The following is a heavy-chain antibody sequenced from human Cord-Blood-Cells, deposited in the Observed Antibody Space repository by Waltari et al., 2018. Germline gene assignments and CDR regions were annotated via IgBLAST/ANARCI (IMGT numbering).Heavy chain of an antibody. CDR3: AHRLPTGDLDY. Sequence: QITLKESGPTLVKPTQTLPLTCTFSGFSLSTSGVGVGWIRQPPGKALEWLALIYWNDDKRYSPSLKSRLTITKDTSKNQVVLTMTNMDPVDTATYYCAHRLPTGDLDYWGQGTLVTVSS. CDR1: GFSLSTSGVG. J-gene: IGHJ4*02. D-gene: IGHD7-27*01. CDR2: IYWNDDK. V-gene: IGHV2-5*01.